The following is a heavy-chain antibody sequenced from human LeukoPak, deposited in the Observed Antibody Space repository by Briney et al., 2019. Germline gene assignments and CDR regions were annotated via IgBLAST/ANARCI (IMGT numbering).Heavy chain of an antibody. CDR2: ISAYNGNT. D-gene: IGHD5-12*01. CDR1: GYTFTSYG. Sequence: ASVKVSCKASGYTFTSYGISWVRQPPAQGLEWMGWISAYNGNTNYAQNLQGRVTMTTDTSTSTAYMEVRSLRSDDTAVYYCARDDGYSGYVLHATAFDYRGQGTLVTVSS. V-gene: IGHV1-18*01. J-gene: IGHJ4*02. CDR3: ARDDGYSGYVLHATAFDY.